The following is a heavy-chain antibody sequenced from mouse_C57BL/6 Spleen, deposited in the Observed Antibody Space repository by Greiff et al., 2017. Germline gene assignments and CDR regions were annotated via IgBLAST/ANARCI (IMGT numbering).Heavy chain of an antibody. V-gene: IGHV1-55*01. CDR1: GYTFTSYW. Sequence: QVQLQQPGAELVKPGASVKMSCKASGYTFTSYWITWVKQRPGQGLEWIGDIYPGSGSTNYTEKFKSKATLTVDTSSSTAYMQLSSLTSEDSAVYYCARYHYYGSSPDAKDYWGHGTSVTVSS. D-gene: IGHD1-1*01. CDR2: IYPGSGST. CDR3: ARYHYYGSSPDAKDY. J-gene: IGHJ4*01.